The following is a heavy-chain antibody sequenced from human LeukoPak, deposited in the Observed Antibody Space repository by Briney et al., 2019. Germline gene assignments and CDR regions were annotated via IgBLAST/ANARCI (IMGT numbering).Heavy chain of an antibody. Sequence: SETLSLTCTVSGGSISSHYWSWIRQPAGKGLEWIGRIYTSGSTNYNPSLKSRVTMSVDTSKNQFSLKLSSVTAADTAVYYCASGQQLGRSDYYYYYMDVWGKGTTVTVSS. CDR1: GGSISSHY. D-gene: IGHD6-6*01. J-gene: IGHJ6*03. V-gene: IGHV4-4*07. CDR2: IYTSGST. CDR3: ASGQQLGRSDYYYYYMDV.